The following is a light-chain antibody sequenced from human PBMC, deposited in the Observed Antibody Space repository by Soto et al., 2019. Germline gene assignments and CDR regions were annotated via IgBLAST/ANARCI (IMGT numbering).Light chain of an antibody. V-gene: IGLV2-11*01. J-gene: IGLJ1*01. CDR3: CSYAGSYTYV. Sequence: QSALPQPRSVSGSPGQSVTISCTGTSSDVGGYTYVSWYQQHPGKAPKLMIYDVSKRPSGVPDRFSGSKSGNTASLTISGLQAEDESDYYRCSYAGSYTYVFGTGTKLPV. CDR1: SSDVGGYTY. CDR2: DVS.